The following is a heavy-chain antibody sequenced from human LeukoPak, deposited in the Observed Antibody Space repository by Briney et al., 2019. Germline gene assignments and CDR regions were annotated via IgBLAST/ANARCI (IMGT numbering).Heavy chain of an antibody. J-gene: IGHJ4*02. Sequence: PGGSLRLSCAASGLTFSSYGMHWVRQAPGKGLEWVAVISYDGSNKYYADSVKGRFTISRDNSKNTLYLQMNSLRAEDTAVYYCARVPGYDSSGYFDYWGQGTLVTVSS. CDR2: ISYDGSNK. V-gene: IGHV3-30*03. CDR1: GLTFSSYG. CDR3: ARVPGYDSSGYFDY. D-gene: IGHD3-22*01.